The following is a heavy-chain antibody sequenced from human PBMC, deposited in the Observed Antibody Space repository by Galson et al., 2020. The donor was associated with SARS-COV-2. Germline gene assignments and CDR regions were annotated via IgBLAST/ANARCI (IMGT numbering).Heavy chain of an antibody. CDR2: IYYSGSS. CDR3: ARRKSGSSAVDY. Sequence: SSETLSLTCTVSGGSISSYYWSWIRQPPEKGLEWIGNIYYSGSSYYNPSLKRRITISGDASKSQFSLKLSSVTAADTAVYYCARRKSGSSAVDYWGQGILVAVSS. CDR1: GGSISSYY. D-gene: IGHD6-13*01. J-gene: IGHJ4*02. V-gene: IGHV4-59*08.